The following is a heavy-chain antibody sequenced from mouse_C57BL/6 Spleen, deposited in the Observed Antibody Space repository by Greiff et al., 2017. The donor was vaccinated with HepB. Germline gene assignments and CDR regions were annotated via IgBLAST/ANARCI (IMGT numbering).Heavy chain of an antibody. CDR3: ASSPITTVEGGYAMDY. CDR1: GYTFTSYW. D-gene: IGHD1-1*01. Sequence: QVQLQQPGAELVKPGASVKMSCKASGYTFTSYWITWVKQRPGQGLEWIGDIYPGSGSTNYNEKFKSKATLTVDTSSSTAYMQLSSLTSEDSAVYYCASSPITTVEGGYAMDYWGQGTSVTVSS. V-gene: IGHV1-55*01. CDR2: IYPGSGST. J-gene: IGHJ4*01.